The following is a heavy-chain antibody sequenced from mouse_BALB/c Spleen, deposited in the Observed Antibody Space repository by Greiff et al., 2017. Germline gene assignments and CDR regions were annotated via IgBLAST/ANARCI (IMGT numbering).Heavy chain of an antibody. CDR3: AREGSYGYDGGRGGGFDY. Sequence: QVQLQQSGPELVKPGASVRISCKASGYTFTSYYIHWVKQRPGQGLEWIGWIYPGNVNTKYNEKFKGKAILTVDKSSSTAYMQLSSLTSEDSAVYYCAREGSYGYDGGRGGGFDYWGQGTTLTVSS. D-gene: IGHD2-2*01. CDR2: IYPGNVNT. V-gene: IGHV1S56*01. CDR1: GYTFTSYY. J-gene: IGHJ2*01.